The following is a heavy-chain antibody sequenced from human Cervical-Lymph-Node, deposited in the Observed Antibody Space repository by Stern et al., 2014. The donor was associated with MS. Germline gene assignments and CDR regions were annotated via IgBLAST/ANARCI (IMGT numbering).Heavy chain of an antibody. CDR1: GYTFINYY. Sequence: QLVESGAEVTKPGASMKVSCKASGYTFINYYIQWVRQAPGQGLEWMGWINPNSGTTNYAQKFQGRVTMTRDTSITTTYMELSSLKSDDTAVYYCTRGIRYSASGNAPAFDIWGQGTMVTVSS. CDR3: TRGIRYSASGNAPAFDI. V-gene: IGHV1-2*02. J-gene: IGHJ3*02. CDR2: INPNSGTT. D-gene: IGHD1-26*01.